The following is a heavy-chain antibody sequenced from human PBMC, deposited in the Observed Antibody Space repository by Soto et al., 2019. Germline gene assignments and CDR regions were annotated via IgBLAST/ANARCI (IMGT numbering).Heavy chain of an antibody. J-gene: IGHJ4*02. CDR2: ISPMVGAA. CDR3: ARQVQVHTPAFVY. V-gene: IGHV1-69*19. Sequence: QVQLVQSGAEMKKPGSSVKVSCQSSGGTFNTYAMNWVRQAPGQGPEWMGDISPMVGAANYAPKFQGRVTMTADESTGTSYMQLSSLTSEDTALYFCARQVQVHTPAFVYWGQGTLVTVSS. D-gene: IGHD3-10*01. CDR1: GGTFNTYA.